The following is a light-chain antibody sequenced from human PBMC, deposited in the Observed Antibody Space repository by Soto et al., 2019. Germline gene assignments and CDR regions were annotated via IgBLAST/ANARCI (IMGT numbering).Light chain of an antibody. CDR2: KTS. Sequence: DIQITRSPCTVSACVGDRVTIACRASQSVSTWLAWYHQKPGEAPKLLIYKTSTLETGVPSRFSGSGSGTEFTLTISSLQPDDFATYYCQQYNSYWTFGQGTKVEIK. CDR1: QSVSTW. CDR3: QQYNSYWT. J-gene: IGKJ1*01. V-gene: IGKV1-5*03.